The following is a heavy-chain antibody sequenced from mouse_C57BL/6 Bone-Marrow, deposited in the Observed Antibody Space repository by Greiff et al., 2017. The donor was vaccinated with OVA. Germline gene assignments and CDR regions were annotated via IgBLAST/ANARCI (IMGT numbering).Heavy chain of an antibody. J-gene: IGHJ2*01. D-gene: IGHD2-4*01. CDR3: SGEGDYDYGGYYFDY. V-gene: IGHV14-3*01. CDR1: GFNIKNTY. CDR2: IDPANGNT. Sequence: DVKLVESVAELVRPGASVKLSCTASGFNIKNTYMHWVKQRPEQGLEWIGRIDPANGNTKYAPKFQGKATITADTSSNTAYLQLSSLTSEDTAIYYGSGEGDYDYGGYYFDYWGQGTTLTVSS.